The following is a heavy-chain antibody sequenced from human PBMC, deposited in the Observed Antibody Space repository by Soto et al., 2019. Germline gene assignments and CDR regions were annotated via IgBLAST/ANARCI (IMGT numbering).Heavy chain of an antibody. CDR2: IIPIFGTA. Sequence: QVQLVQSGAEVKKPGSSVKVSCKASGGTFSSYAISWVRQAPGQGLEWMGGIIPIFGTANYAQKFQGRVTITADESTSTAYMGLSSLRSEDTAVYYCAREWLTEYYYYYGMDVWGQGTTVTVSS. J-gene: IGHJ6*02. CDR3: AREWLTEYYYYYGMDV. D-gene: IGHD5-12*01. V-gene: IGHV1-69*01. CDR1: GGTFSSYA.